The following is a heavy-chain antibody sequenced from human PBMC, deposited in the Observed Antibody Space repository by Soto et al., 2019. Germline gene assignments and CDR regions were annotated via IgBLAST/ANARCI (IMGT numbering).Heavy chain of an antibody. CDR3: ATDQTFYYDFWSGSQAYYYFDY. Sequence: EVPLLESGGGLVQPGGSLRLSCAASGFTFSSYAMSWVRQAPGKGLEWVSAISGSGGSTYYADSVKGRFTISRDNSKNTLYLQMNSLRAEDTAVYYCATDQTFYYDFWSGSQAYYYFDYWGRGTLVTVFS. CDR2: ISGSGGST. D-gene: IGHD3-3*01. J-gene: IGHJ4*02. V-gene: IGHV3-23*01. CDR1: GFTFSSYA.